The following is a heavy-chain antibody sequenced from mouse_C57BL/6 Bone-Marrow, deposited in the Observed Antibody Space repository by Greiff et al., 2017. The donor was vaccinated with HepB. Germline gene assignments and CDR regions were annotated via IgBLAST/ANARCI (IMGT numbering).Heavy chain of an antibody. CDR2: IRNKANGYTT. V-gene: IGHV7-3*01. Sequence: EVKLEESGGGLVQPGGSLSLSCAASGFTFTDYYMSWVRQPPGKALEWLGFIRNKANGYTTEYSASVKGRFTISRDNSQSILYLQMNALRAEDSATYYCARYKPGLYYFDYWGQGTTLTVSS. J-gene: IGHJ2*01. D-gene: IGHD6-1*01. CDR1: GFTFTDYY. CDR3: ARYKPGLYYFDY.